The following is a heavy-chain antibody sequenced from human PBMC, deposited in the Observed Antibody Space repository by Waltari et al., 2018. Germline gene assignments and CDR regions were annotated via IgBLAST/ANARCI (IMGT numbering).Heavy chain of an antibody. CDR1: GFVFRSLD. D-gene: IGHD3-9*01. J-gene: IGHJ4*02. CDR2: IRNSGSTI. CDR3: ARHGIRLGLYYFDY. V-gene: IGHV3-48*03. Sequence: EVKLVASGGGLVQPGGSLRLSGEASGFVFRSLDMNWVRQAPGKGLEWIAHIRNSGSTIYYADSVKGRFSISRDNAKESLFLQMNSLRAEDTAVYYCARHGIRLGLYYFDYWGQGALVTVSS.